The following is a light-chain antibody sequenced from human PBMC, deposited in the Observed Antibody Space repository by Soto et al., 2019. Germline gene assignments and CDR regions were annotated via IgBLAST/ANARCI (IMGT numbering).Light chain of an antibody. CDR3: QQYYSTPTWT. V-gene: IGKV4-1*01. J-gene: IGKJ1*01. CDR1: QSVLYSSNNKNY. CDR2: WAS. Sequence: DIVMTQSPDSLAVSLGERATINCKSSQSVLYSSNNKNYLAWYQQKPGQPPKLLIYWASTRESGVPDRFSGSASGTDFTLTISTLQAKDVAVYYCQQYYSTPTWTFGQGTKVEIK.